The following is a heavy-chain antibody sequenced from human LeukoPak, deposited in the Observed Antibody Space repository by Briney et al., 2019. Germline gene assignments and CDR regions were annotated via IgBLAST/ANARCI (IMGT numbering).Heavy chain of an antibody. CDR1: GYSISSGYY. V-gene: IGHV4-38-2*02. Sequence: SETLSLTCTVSGYSISSGYYWGWIRQPPGKGLEGIGSIYHSGSTYYNPSLKSRVTISVDTSKNQFSLKLSSVTAADTAVYYCARVRKEGYYYYMDVWGKGTTVTVSS. J-gene: IGHJ6*03. CDR2: IYHSGST. CDR3: ARVRKEGYYYYMDV.